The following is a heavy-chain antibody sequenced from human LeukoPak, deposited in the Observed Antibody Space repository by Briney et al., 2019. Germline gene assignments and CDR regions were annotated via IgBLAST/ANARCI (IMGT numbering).Heavy chain of an antibody. V-gene: IGHV4-34*01. CDR1: GGSFSGCY. CDR3: ARDPPGGFDP. D-gene: IGHD7-27*01. Sequence: SETLSLTCAVYGGSFSGCYWSWIRQPPGKGLEWIGEINHSGSTNYNPSLKSRVTISVDTSKNQFSLKLSSVTAADTAVYYCARDPPGGFDPWGQGTLVTVSS. CDR2: INHSGST. J-gene: IGHJ5*02.